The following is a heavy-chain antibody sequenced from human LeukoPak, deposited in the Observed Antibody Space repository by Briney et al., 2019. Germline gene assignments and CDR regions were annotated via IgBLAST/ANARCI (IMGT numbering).Heavy chain of an antibody. CDR1: GDSISSYY. CDR2: IYASGYT. D-gene: IGHD3-10*01. Sequence: SETLSLTCTVSGDSISSYYWNWIRQPAGKGLEGIGRIYASGYTEYNPSLQTRVTMSVDTSKNEFSLKVDTVTAADIAVYFCARNHIVTGTYFDSWGQGILVTVSS. CDR3: ARNHIVTGTYFDS. V-gene: IGHV4-4*07. J-gene: IGHJ4*02.